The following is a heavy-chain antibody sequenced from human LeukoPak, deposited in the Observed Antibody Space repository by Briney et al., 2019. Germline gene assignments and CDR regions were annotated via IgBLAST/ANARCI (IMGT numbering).Heavy chain of an antibody. CDR1: VIPLSNYR. V-gene: IGHV3-23*01. D-gene: IGHD2-21*01. CDR3: AKRGVVIGVFLVGSHKEAYYFDS. CDR2: LCGSGRGT. Sequence: GGSLRLSCAVSVIPLSNYRMSWVRQAPGKGLEWVACLCGSGRGTNYADAVQCRFTIFRDHPKNTLYLQMNDLRAEDPDVYFCAKRGVVIGVFLVGSHKEAYYFDSWGQGAVVTVSS. J-gene: IGHJ4*02.